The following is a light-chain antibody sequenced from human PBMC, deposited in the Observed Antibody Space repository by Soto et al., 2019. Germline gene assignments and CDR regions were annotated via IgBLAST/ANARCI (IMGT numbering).Light chain of an antibody. V-gene: IGKV1-9*01. Sequence: IQLTQSPSSLSASVGDRVTITCRASQGISSYLAWYQQKPGKAPKLLIYAASTLQSGVPSRFSCSGSGTDFTLTISSLQPEDFATYYCQQVNTYPRTFGRGTRVDIK. CDR3: QQVNTYPRT. CDR2: AAS. J-gene: IGKJ3*01. CDR1: QGISSY.